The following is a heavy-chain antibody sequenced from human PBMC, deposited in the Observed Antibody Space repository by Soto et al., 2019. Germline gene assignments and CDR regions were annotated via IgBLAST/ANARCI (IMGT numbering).Heavy chain of an antibody. J-gene: IGHJ4*02. CDR3: ARPPGYISDWYYFDL. CDR2: ISPKSGGT. D-gene: IGHD6-19*01. CDR1: GYTFIAYY. V-gene: IGHV1-2*02. Sequence: QVQLVQSGAEVKKPGASVKVSCEASGYTFIAYYMHWVRQAPGQGFEWMGRISPKSGGTNYAQNFQGRVTMTGDTSLNTAYMELSSLMSEDTAVYYCARPPGYISDWYYFDLWGQGTLVTVSS.